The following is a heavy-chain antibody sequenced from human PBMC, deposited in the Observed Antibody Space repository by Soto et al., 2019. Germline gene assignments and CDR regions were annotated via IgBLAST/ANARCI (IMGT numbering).Heavy chain of an antibody. CDR3: ARRSYDFWSGYPHYGMDV. D-gene: IGHD3-3*01. V-gene: IGHV3-30-3*01. CDR1: GFTFSSYA. Sequence: QVQLVESGGGVVQPGRSLRLSCAASGFTFSSYAMHWVRQAPGKGLEWVAVISYDGSNKYYADSVKGRFTISRDNSKNTLYLQMNSLRAEDTAVYYCARRSYDFWSGYPHYGMDVWGQGTTVTVSS. CDR2: ISYDGSNK. J-gene: IGHJ6*02.